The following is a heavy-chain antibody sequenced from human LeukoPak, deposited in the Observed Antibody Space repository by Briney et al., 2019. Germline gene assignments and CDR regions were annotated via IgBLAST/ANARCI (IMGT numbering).Heavy chain of an antibody. V-gene: IGHV1-18*01. Sequence: GASVKVSCKASGYTFSSYDISWVPQAPGQGLEWMGWISAYNGNTNYAQKLQGRVTMTTDTSTSTAYMELRSLRSDDTAVYYCARASGSYPNPVYYWGQGTLVSVSS. CDR3: ARASGSYPNPVYY. J-gene: IGHJ4*02. CDR2: ISAYNGNT. CDR1: GYTFSSYD. D-gene: IGHD1-26*01.